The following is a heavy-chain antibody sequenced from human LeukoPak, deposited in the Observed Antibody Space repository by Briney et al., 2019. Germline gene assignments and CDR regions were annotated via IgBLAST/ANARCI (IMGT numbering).Heavy chain of an antibody. D-gene: IGHD6-19*01. Sequence: PGGSLRLSCAASGFTFSSYEMNWVRQAPGKGLEWVSYISSGGYTMYYADSAKGRFTISRDNAKNSLSLQMNSLRAEDTAVYYCARGRGSSGWGEGTLVTVSS. CDR2: ISSGGYTM. V-gene: IGHV3-48*03. CDR1: GFTFSSYE. J-gene: IGHJ4*02. CDR3: ARGRGSSG.